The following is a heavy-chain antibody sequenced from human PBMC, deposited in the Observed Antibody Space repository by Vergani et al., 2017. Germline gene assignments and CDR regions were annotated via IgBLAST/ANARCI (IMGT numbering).Heavy chain of an antibody. J-gene: IGHJ5*02. V-gene: IGHV4-4*07. CDR1: GAPISYWC. CDR3: AGAVVTHWGYWFDP. Sequence: QVQMQESGPGLVKTSETLSLTCSVSGAPISYWCWSWLRQPAGKGLEWIGRLCPSGSTNYKPSLKSRVTMSIDTSKNQFSLKLTSVTAADTAVYYCAGAVVTHWGYWFDPWGQGTLVTVSS. CDR2: LCPSGST. D-gene: IGHD4-23*01.